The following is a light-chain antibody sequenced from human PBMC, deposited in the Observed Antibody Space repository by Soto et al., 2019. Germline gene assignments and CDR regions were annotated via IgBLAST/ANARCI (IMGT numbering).Light chain of an antibody. CDR3: QQYGSSPT. Sequence: ETVLTQSPATLSLSPGERATLSCEASQSVSSNYLAWYQQKRGLAPRLLIYDASSRATGIPDRFSGSGSGTDFTLTISRLEPEDFAVYYCQQYGSSPTFGQGTRLEIK. V-gene: IGKV3D-20*01. J-gene: IGKJ5*01. CDR1: QSVSSNY. CDR2: DAS.